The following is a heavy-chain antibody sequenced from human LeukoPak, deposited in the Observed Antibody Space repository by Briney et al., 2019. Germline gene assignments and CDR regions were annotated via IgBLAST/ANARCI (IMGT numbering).Heavy chain of an antibody. CDR2: ISSSGSTI. Sequence: PGGSLRLSCAASGFTFSSYEMNWVRQAPGKGLEWVSYISSSGSTIYYADSVKGRFTISRDNAKNSLYLQMNSLRAEDTAVYYCARGDYGKPTGDYWGQGTLVTVSS. CDR1: GFTFSSYE. V-gene: IGHV3-48*03. CDR3: ARGDYGKPTGDY. J-gene: IGHJ4*02. D-gene: IGHD4-17*01.